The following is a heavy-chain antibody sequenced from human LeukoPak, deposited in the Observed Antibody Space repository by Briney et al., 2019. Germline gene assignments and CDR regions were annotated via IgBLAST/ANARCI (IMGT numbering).Heavy chain of an antibody. V-gene: IGHV4-4*07. J-gene: IGHJ4*02. D-gene: IGHD5-18*01. CDR1: RGSTSTYY. Sequence: SETLSLTCTVSRGSTSTYYWSWIRQPAGKGLEWIGRIYTSGSTNYNPSLKSRVTISVDTSKNQFSLKLSSVTAADTAVYYCARGSGYSYGYSLFDYWGQGTLVTVSS. CDR2: IYTSGST. CDR3: ARGSGYSYGYSLFDY.